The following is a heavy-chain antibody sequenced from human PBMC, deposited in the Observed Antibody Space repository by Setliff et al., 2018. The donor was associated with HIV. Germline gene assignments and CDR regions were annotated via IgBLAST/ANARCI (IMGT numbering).Heavy chain of an antibody. CDR2: INYHGSDI. CDR3: AREGITGTTLHPY. CDR1: GFTFSNHW. V-gene: IGHV3-74*01. J-gene: IGHJ4*02. Sequence: GGSLRLSCVGSGFTFSNHWMQWVRQAPGKGLVWVSRINYHGSDISYADSVKGRFTISRDNAKNTVYLQMNNLRDEDTAVYYCAREGITGTTLHPYWGQGTLVTVSS. D-gene: IGHD1-7*01.